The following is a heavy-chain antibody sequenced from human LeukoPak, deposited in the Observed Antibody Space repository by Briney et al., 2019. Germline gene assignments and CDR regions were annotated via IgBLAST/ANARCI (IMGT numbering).Heavy chain of an antibody. V-gene: IGHV1-69*01. CDR2: IIPIFGTA. J-gene: IGHJ5*02. CDR3: ARSGYSSSQNWFDP. CDR1: GGTFSSYA. Sequence: GCSVKVSCKASGGTFSSYAISWVRQAPGQGLEWMGGIIPIFGTANYAQKFQGRVTITADESTSTAYMELSSLRSEDTAVYYCARSGYSSSQNWFDPWGQGTLVTVSS. D-gene: IGHD6-13*01.